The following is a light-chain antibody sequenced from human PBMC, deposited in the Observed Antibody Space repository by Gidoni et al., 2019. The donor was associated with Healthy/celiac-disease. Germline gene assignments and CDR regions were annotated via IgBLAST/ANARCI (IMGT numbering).Light chain of an antibody. Sequence: IRLTQSPSSFSASTGDRVTITCRASQGISSYLAWYQQKPGKAPKLLIYAASTLQSGVPSRFSGSGSGTDFTLTISCLQSEDFATYYCQQYYSYPPLTFGGGTKVEIK. V-gene: IGKV1-8*01. J-gene: IGKJ4*01. CDR1: QGISSY. CDR3: QQYYSYPPLT. CDR2: AAS.